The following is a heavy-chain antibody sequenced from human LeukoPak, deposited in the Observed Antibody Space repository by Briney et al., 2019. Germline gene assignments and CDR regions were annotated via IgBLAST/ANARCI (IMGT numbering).Heavy chain of an antibody. D-gene: IGHD3-10*01. CDR2: IYYSGST. J-gene: IGHJ3*02. Sequence: SETLSLTCTVSGGSISSYYWSWIRQPPGKGLEWIGYIYYSGSTNYNPSLKSRVTISVDTSKNQFSLKLSSVTAADTAVYYCARMSYYYGSGSYCNVESFDIWGQGTMVTVSS. CDR3: ARMSYYYGSGSYCNVESFDI. CDR1: GGSISSYY. V-gene: IGHV4-59*08.